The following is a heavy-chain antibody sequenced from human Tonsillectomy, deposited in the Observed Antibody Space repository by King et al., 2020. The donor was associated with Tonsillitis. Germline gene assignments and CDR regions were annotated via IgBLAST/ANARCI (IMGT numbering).Heavy chain of an antibody. CDR3: ATVSVLTGNLSDY. Sequence: VQLVESGGGLVQPGRSLRLSCDASGFTFNDYAMHWVRQAPGKGLDWVASISWNGGITWYAYSVKGRFTISRDNAKNSLHLQMNSLRTEDTAFYYCATVSVLTGNLSDYWGQGTLVTASS. J-gene: IGHJ4*02. V-gene: IGHV3-9*01. CDR1: GFTFNDYA. CDR2: ISWNGGIT. D-gene: IGHD3-9*01.